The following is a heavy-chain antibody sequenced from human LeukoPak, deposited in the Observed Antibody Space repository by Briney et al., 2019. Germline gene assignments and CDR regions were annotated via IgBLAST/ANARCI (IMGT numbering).Heavy chain of an antibody. CDR1: GGSISSSSYY. D-gene: IGHD6-13*01. CDR2: IYYSGST. Sequence: KPSETLSLSCTVSGGSISSSSYYWGWIRQPPGKGLEWIGYIYYSGSTNYNPSLKSRVTISVDTSKNQFSLKLSSVTAADTAVYYCARGGSWPDDAFDIWGQGTMVTVSS. V-gene: IGHV4-61*05. J-gene: IGHJ3*02. CDR3: ARGGSWPDDAFDI.